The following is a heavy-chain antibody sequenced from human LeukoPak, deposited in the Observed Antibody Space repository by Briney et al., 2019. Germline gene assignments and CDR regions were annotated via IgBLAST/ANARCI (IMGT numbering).Heavy chain of an antibody. J-gene: IGHJ4*02. Sequence: GGSLRLSCAASGFTFGTYWMGWVRQAPGKGLEWVANIKQDGSEKSYVDSVKGRFTISRDNVKNSVYLQMHSLRADDTAIYYCVRDTYRTAVAGSSGLGYWGQGTLVTVTS. CDR3: VRDTYRTAVAGSSGLGY. V-gene: IGHV3-7*01. D-gene: IGHD6-19*01. CDR2: IKQDGSEK. CDR1: GFTFGTYW.